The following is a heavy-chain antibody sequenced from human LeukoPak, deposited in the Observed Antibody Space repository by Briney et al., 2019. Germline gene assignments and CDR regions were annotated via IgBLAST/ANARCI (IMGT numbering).Heavy chain of an antibody. CDR1: GYSISSGYY. Sequence: PSETLSLTCTVSGYSISSGYYRGWLRQPPGKGLEWIGSIYHSGSTYYNPSLKSQVTISVDTSKNQFSLKLTSVTAADTAVYYCARGYSSSWYLNWFDPWGQGTLVTVSS. V-gene: IGHV4-38-2*02. CDR2: IYHSGST. CDR3: ARGYSSSWYLNWFDP. J-gene: IGHJ5*02. D-gene: IGHD6-13*01.